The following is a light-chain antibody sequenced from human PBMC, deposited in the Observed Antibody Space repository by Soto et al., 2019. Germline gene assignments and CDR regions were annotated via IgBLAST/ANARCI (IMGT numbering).Light chain of an antibody. CDR1: SSNIGGTNY. V-gene: IGLV1-47*02. CDR3: ASWDDRLGAVI. CDR2: SNN. J-gene: IGLJ2*01. Sequence: QSVLTQPPSASGTPGQKVFISCSGSSSNIGGTNYAYWYQQLPGAAPKLLMHSNNLRPSGVPKRISGSKFGTAASLAISGLRSEDEAVYYCASWDDRLGAVIFGGGTKVTVL.